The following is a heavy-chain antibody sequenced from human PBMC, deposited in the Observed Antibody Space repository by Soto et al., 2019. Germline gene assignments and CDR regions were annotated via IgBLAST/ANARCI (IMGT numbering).Heavy chain of an antibody. D-gene: IGHD1-26*01. CDR2: VSSSGNT. CDR3: ARDMHAGFTHYFDP. V-gene: IGHV4-4*07. CDR1: GDSLGNYY. J-gene: IGHJ5*02. Sequence: SETLSLTCTVSGDSLGNYYWFWIRQPVGKGLEWIGRVSSSGNTNANPTLNSRATMSIDTSKNQFSLKLTSMTAADTAVYYCARDMHAGFTHYFDPWGQGTLVTVSS.